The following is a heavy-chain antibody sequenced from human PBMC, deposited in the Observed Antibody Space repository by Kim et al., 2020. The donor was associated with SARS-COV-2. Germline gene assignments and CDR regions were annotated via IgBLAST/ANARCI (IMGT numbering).Heavy chain of an antibody. J-gene: IGHJ4*02. D-gene: IGHD6-19*01. CDR3: AKDRGGSGQYVDFDY. Sequence: AESVKGRFSISRDKSKNTVFQQMNSLRGDDMAVYFCAKDRGGSGQYVDFDYWGQGTRVTISS. V-gene: IGHV3-23*01.